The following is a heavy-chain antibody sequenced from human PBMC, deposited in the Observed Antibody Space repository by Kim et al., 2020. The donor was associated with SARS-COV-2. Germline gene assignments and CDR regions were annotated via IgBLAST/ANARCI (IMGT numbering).Heavy chain of an antibody. CDR1: GFTVSSNY. CDR3: ARDAGYYDYVWGSYAFDY. Sequence: GGSLRLSCAASGFTVSSNYMSWVRQTPGKGLEWVSVIYSGGSTYYADSVKGRFTISRDNSKNTLYLQMNSLRAEDRAVYYCARDAGYYDYVWGSYAFDYWGQGTLVTVSS. V-gene: IGHV3-66*01. J-gene: IGHJ4*02. CDR2: IYSGGST. D-gene: IGHD3-16*01.